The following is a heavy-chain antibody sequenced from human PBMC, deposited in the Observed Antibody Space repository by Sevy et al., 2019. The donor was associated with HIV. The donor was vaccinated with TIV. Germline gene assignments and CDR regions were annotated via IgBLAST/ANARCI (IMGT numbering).Heavy chain of an antibody. J-gene: IGHJ4*02. CDR3: AKDRSYGGNSFDF. CDR2: ISWNSGNI. D-gene: IGHD4-17*01. CDR1: EFTFDDYA. Sequence: GGSLRLSCAASEFTFDDYAMHWVRQAPGKGLEWVSGISWNSGNIGYADSVKGRFTISRDNGKNTLYLQMNSLRAEDTALYYCAKDRSYGGNSFDFWGQGTLVTVSS. V-gene: IGHV3-9*01.